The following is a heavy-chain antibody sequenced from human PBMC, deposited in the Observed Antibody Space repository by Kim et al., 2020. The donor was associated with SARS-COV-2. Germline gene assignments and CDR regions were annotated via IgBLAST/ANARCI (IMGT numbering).Heavy chain of an antibody. J-gene: IGHJ4*02. D-gene: IGHD1-26*01. CDR2: ITYDGSNK. CDR1: GFTFVSYG. CDR3: AKDLPRWELAYYFDY. V-gene: IGHV3-30*18. Sequence: GGSLRLSCAASGFTFVSYGMHWVRQAPGKGLEWVSVITYDGSNKYYADSVKGRFTISRHNSKNTLYLQMNSLRAEDTAVYYCAKDLPRWELAYYFDYWGQGTVVTVS.